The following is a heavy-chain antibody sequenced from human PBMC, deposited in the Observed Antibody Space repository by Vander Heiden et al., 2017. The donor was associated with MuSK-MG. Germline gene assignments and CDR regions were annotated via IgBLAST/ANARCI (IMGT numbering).Heavy chain of an antibody. CDR2: INAGNGDT. CDR1: GFTFASYA. Sequence: QVQLVQSGAEVKKPGASVEVSCKGSGFTFASYAINWVRRAPGQRLTWMGWINAGNGDTKYSQEFQGRVTISRDTSASTAYMELSGLRSEDTAVYYCARDRGFGSSAYHDYWGQGTLVTVSS. D-gene: IGHD3-22*01. V-gene: IGHV1-3*01. J-gene: IGHJ4*02. CDR3: ARDRGFGSSAYHDY.